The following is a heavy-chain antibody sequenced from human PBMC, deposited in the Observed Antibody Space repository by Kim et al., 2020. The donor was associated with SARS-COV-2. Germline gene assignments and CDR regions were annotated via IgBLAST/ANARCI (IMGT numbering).Heavy chain of an antibody. J-gene: IGHJ4*02. V-gene: IGHV3-23*01. Sequence: GGSTYYPDSVKGRFTISRDNSKNTLYLQMNSLRAEDTAVYYCAKGAGGGSWGQGTLVTVSS. D-gene: IGHD2-15*01. CDR2: GGST. CDR3: AKGAGGGS.